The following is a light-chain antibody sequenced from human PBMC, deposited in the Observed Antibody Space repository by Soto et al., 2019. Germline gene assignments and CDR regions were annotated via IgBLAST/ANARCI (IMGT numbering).Light chain of an antibody. J-gene: IGKJ2*01. CDR1: QSVSSN. CDR2: GAS. CDR3: QQYNDWPLT. Sequence: EIVMTQSPATLSVSPGERATISCRASQSVSSNFAWYQQKPGQPPRLLLYGASTRATGFPARFSGSGSGTEFTLTIRSLQSEDFAVYYCQQYNDWPLTFGRGTKLEIK. V-gene: IGKV3-15*01.